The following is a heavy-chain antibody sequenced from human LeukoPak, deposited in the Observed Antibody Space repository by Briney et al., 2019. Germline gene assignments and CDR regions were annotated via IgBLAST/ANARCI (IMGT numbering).Heavy chain of an antibody. Sequence: SETLSLTCTVSGGSISSTTYYWGWIRQPPGKGLEWSGSIYYSGNTYYNPSLKSRVTISVDTSKNQFSLKLSSVTAADTAVYYCARHRGYNQRPPDYWGQGTLVTVSS. V-gene: IGHV4-39*01. J-gene: IGHJ4*02. CDR1: GGSISSTTYY. CDR3: ARHRGYNQRPPDY. CDR2: IYYSGNT. D-gene: IGHD5-24*01.